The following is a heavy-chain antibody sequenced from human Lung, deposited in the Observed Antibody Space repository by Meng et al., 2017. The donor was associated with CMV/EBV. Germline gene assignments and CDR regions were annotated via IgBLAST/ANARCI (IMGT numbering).Heavy chain of an antibody. CDR1: GFIFGTFA. Sequence: GGSLRLSXAASGFIFGTFAMTWVRQAPGKGLEWVSSLSGGGGSTYYADSVKGRFIISGDSPKNTVFLQMNSLRAEDTAVYYCAKEPRSWYGGDGFDVWGHGKMVTGSS. D-gene: IGHD6-13*01. V-gene: IGHV3-23*01. J-gene: IGHJ3*01. CDR2: LSGGGGST. CDR3: AKEPRSWYGGDGFDV.